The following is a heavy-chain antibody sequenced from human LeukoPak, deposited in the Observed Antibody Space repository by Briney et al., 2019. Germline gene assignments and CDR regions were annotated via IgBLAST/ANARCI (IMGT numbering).Heavy chain of an antibody. V-gene: IGHV4-34*01. CDR3: ARGPRVWSGYSLAPEYFQH. Sequence: SETLSLTCAVYGGSFSGYYWSWIRQPPGKGLEWIGEINHSGSTNYNPSLKSRVTISVDTSKNQFSLKLSSVTAADTAMYYCARGPRVWSGYSLAPEYFQHWGQGTLVTVSS. CDR1: GGSFSGYY. J-gene: IGHJ1*01. D-gene: IGHD3-3*01. CDR2: INHSGST.